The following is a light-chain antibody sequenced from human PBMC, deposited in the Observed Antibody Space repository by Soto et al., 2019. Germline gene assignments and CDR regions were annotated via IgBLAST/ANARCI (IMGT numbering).Light chain of an antibody. CDR1: QTIFSRSNNKEK. V-gene: IGKV4-1*01. CDR2: WAS. J-gene: IGKJ5*01. CDR3: QQYYTTPLT. Sequence: DIVMTQSPDSLAVSLGERATIHCKSSQTIFSRSNNKEKLAWYQQKPGQPPKLLIYWASTRESGVPDRFSGSGSGTDFTLTISSLQAEDVAVYYCQQYYTTPLTFGQGTRLEIK.